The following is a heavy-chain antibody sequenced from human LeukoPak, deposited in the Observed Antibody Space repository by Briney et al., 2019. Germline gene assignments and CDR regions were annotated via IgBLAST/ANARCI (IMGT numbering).Heavy chain of an antibody. Sequence: ASVKVSCKASGYTFTSYGISWVRQAPGQGLEWMGRINPNSGGTNYAQKFQGRVTMTRDTSISTAYMELSRLRSDDTAVYYCARCRGGAVADLDYWGQGTLVTVSS. D-gene: IGHD6-19*01. V-gene: IGHV1-2*06. CDR1: GYTFTSYG. J-gene: IGHJ4*02. CDR3: ARCRGGAVADLDY. CDR2: INPNSGGT.